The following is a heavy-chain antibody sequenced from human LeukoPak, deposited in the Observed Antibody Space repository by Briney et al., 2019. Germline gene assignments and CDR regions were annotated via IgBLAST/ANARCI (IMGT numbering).Heavy chain of an antibody. CDR1: GFTFSSYW. Sequence: PGGSLRLSCAASGFTFSSYWMHWVRQAPEKGLVWVSRINSDGSSTSYADSVKGRFTISRDNAKNTLYLQMNSLRAEDTAVYYCARARCSGGSGPHYYYYYGMDVWGQGTTVTVSS. V-gene: IGHV3-74*01. CDR2: INSDGSST. D-gene: IGHD2-15*01. J-gene: IGHJ6*02. CDR3: ARARCSGGSGPHYYYYYGMDV.